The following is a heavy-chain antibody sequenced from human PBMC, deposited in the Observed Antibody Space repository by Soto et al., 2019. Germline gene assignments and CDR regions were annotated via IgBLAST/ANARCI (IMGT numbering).Heavy chain of an antibody. CDR3: RVWDGDASFYYYYGMDV. V-gene: IGHV4-39*01. CDR2: IYYSGST. CDR1: GGSISSSSYY. J-gene: IGHJ6*02. D-gene: IGHD4-17*01. Sequence: QLQLQESGPGLVKPSETLSLTCTVSGGSISSSSYYWGWIRQPPGKGLEWIGSIYYSGSTYYNPSLQGPVTISLNPSKNQFPPKLSPVAAADTAGYYFRVWDGDASFYYYYGMDVWGQGTTVTVSS.